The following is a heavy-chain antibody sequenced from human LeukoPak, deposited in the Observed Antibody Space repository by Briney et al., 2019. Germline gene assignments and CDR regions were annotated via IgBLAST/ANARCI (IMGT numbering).Heavy chain of an antibody. CDR1: GFTFSSYA. D-gene: IGHD4-17*01. CDR3: ERDKYGDYAFDS. V-gene: IGHV3-30*04. CDR2: ISYDGSNK. Sequence: PGGSLRLSCAASGFTFSSYAMHWVRQAPGKGLEWVAVISYDGSNKYYADSVKGRFTISRDNSKNTLYLQMNSPRAEDTAVYYCERDKYGDYAFDSWGQGTLVTVSS. J-gene: IGHJ4*02.